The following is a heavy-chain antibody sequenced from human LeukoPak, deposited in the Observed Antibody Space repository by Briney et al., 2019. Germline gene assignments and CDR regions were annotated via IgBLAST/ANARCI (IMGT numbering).Heavy chain of an antibody. J-gene: IGHJ4*02. D-gene: IGHD3-22*01. CDR3: AKVDDSSGIFDY. CDR2: ISWDGGST. CDR1: GFTFDDYT. Sequence: GGSLRLSCAASGFTFDDYTMHWVRQAPGKGLEWVSRISWDGGSTYYADSVKGRFTISRDNSKNSLYLQMNSLRTEDTALYYCAKVDDSSGIFDYWGQGTLVTVSS. V-gene: IGHV3-43*01.